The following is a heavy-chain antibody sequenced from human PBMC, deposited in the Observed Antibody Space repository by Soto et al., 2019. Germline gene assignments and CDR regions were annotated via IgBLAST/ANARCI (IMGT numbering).Heavy chain of an antibody. J-gene: IGHJ4*02. CDR1: GGSISGYH. CDR2: IYSDGTT. D-gene: IGHD5-18*01. Sequence: SDTLSLTCIVSGGSISGYHWSWIRQPAGKELEWIGRIYSDGTTNYNPSLKGRGTMSVDTSKKQISLKLTSVTAADTAMYYCARDWGYRSGSFGSRGKGVLVTVSS. CDR3: ARDWGYRSGSFGS. V-gene: IGHV4-4*07.